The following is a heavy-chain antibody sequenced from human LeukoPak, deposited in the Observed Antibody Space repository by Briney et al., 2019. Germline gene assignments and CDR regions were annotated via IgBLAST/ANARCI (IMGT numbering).Heavy chain of an antibody. CDR1: GFTFSSYA. Sequence: GRSLRLSCAASGFTFSSYAMHWVRQAPGKGLEWVAVISYDGGNKYYADSVKGRFTISRDNSKNTLYLQMNSLRAEDTAVYYCARDQGAFDIWGQGTMVTVSS. V-gene: IGHV3-30-3*01. CDR3: ARDQGAFDI. J-gene: IGHJ3*02. CDR2: ISYDGGNK.